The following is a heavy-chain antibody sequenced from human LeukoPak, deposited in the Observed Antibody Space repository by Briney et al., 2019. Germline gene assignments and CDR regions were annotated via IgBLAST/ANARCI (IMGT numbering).Heavy chain of an antibody. D-gene: IGHD3-3*01. V-gene: IGHV3-30*04. J-gene: IGHJ4*02. CDR3: ARDAVLRFLEWLFKFGYFDY. Sequence: GGSLRLSCAASGFTFSSYAMHWVRQAPGKGLEWVAVISYDGSNKYYADSVKGRFTISRDNSKNTLYLQMNSLRAEDTAVYYCARDAVLRFLEWLFKFGYFDYWGQGTLVTVSS. CDR2: ISYDGSNK. CDR1: GFTFSSYA.